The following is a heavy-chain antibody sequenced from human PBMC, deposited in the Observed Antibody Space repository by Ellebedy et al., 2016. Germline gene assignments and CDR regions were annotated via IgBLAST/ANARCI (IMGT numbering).Heavy chain of an antibody. Sequence: GGSLRLXXAASGFTFSSHAMSWVRQAPGKGLEWVSAISGSGDSTYYIDSVKGRFTISRDNSKNTLYLQMNSLRAEDTAVYYCATSRDYQLLAPLDYWGQGTLVTVSS. CDR2: ISGSGDST. D-gene: IGHD2-2*01. V-gene: IGHV3-23*01. CDR1: GFTFSSHA. J-gene: IGHJ4*01. CDR3: ATSRDYQLLAPLDY.